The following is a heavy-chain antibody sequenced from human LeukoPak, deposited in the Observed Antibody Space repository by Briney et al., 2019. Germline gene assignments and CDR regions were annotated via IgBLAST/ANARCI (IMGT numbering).Heavy chain of an antibody. D-gene: IGHD5-12*01. CDR2: INPNSGGT. J-gene: IGHJ4*02. Sequence: ASVKVSCKASGYTFTGYYMHWVRQAPGRGLEWMGWINPNSGGTNYAQKFQGWVTMTRDTSISTAYMELSRLRSDDTAVYYCARGVVATIFSRRYYFDYWGQGTLVTVSS. CDR3: ARGVVATIFSRRYYFDY. V-gene: IGHV1-2*04. CDR1: GYTFTGYY.